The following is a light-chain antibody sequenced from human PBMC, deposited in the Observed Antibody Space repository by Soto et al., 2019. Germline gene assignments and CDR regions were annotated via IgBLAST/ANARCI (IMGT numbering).Light chain of an antibody. Sequence: EIVMTQSPATLSVSPGERATLSCRASQSVSTNLAWYQQKPGQAPRLIIYDASVRATGIPARFSGSGSGTDLTITISSLEPEDFEVYYCQQYGSPPITFGQGTRLENK. V-gene: IGKV3D-15*01. CDR1: QSVSTN. CDR2: DAS. CDR3: QQYGSPPIT. J-gene: IGKJ5*01.